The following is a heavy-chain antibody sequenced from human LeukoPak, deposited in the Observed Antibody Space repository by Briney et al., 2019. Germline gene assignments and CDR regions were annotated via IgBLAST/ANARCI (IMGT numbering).Heavy chain of an antibody. Sequence: ASVKVSCKASGYTFTSYYMHWVRQAPGQGLEWMGIINPSGGSTSYAQKFQGRVTMTEDTSTDTAYMELSSLRSEDTAVYYCATALIASGDYYYYGMDVWGQGTTVTVSS. D-gene: IGHD2-21*01. CDR1: GYTFTSYY. CDR3: ATALIASGDYYYYGMDV. V-gene: IGHV1-46*01. J-gene: IGHJ6*02. CDR2: INPSGGST.